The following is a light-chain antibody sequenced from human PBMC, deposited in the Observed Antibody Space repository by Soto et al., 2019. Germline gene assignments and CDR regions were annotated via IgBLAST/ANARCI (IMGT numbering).Light chain of an antibody. J-gene: IGLJ2*01. CDR2: RNN. CDR3: TVWDDSLRGRL. CDR1: SSNIESNY. V-gene: IGLV1-47*01. Sequence: QSVLTQPPSASGTPGQRVTISCSGSSSNIESNYVYWYQQLPGTAPRLLIYRNNQRPSGVPDRFSGSKSGTSASLAISALRSEDEADYYCTVWDDSLRGRLFGGGTKLTAL.